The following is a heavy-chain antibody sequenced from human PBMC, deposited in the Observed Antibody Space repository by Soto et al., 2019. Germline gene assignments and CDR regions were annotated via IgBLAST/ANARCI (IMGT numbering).Heavy chain of an antibody. CDR3: AREGDVPYYYYGMDV. J-gene: IGHJ6*02. V-gene: IGHV1-18*01. D-gene: IGHD2-21*02. Sequence: QVQLVQSGGEVRKPGASVTVSCKASGYTFTSYGISWVRQAPGQGLEWMGWISGYNGKTNYAQKVQDRVTMTTDTSKSTVYFELRSLRVDDTAVYYCAREGDVPYYYYGMDVWGQGTTFTVSS. CDR2: ISGYNGKT. CDR1: GYTFTSYG.